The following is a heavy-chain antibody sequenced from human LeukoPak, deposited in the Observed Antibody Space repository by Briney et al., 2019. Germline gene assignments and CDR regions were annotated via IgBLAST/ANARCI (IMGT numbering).Heavy chain of an antibody. CDR1: GFTFSSYW. D-gene: IGHD6-13*01. V-gene: IGHV3-7*01. CDR3: ASGRAAAGLSVSGH. Sequence: GGSLRLSCAASGFTFSSYWMSGVRQAPGKGLEWGANIKEGGSEEYYVDSVKGRFTISRDNAKNSLYLQMNSLRVEDTAVYYCASGRAAAGLSVSGHWGQGTLATVSS. J-gene: IGHJ4*02. CDR2: IKEGGSEE.